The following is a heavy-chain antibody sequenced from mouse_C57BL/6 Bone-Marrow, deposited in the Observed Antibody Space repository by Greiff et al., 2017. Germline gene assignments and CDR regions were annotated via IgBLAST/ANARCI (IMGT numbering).Heavy chain of an antibody. V-gene: IGHV1-50*01. D-gene: IGHD2-2*01. CDR3: RVLLWLRRYFYF. Sequence: VQLQQSGAELVKPGASVKLSCKASGYTFTSYWMQWVKQRPGQGLEWIGEIDPSDSYTNYNQKFKGKATLNVDTSSSTAYMQLRSLTSEDSAVYSGRVLLWLRRYFYFWGQGNTLTVSS. J-gene: IGHJ2*01. CDR1: GYTFTSYW. CDR2: IDPSDSYT.